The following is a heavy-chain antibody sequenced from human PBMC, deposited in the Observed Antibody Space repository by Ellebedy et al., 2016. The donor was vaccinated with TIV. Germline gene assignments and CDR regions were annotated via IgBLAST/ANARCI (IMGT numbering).Heavy chain of an antibody. CDR1: GFTFSSYG. D-gene: IGHD3-16*01. CDR3: ARVFRSYGMDV. Sequence: GGSLRLSXAASGFTFSSYGMHWVRQAPGRGLDWVAFIEYDGSDKYYADSVKGRFTISRDKSKNTLYLQMNSLRAEDTAVYYCARVFRSYGMDVWGQGTTVTVSS. V-gene: IGHV3-33*05. J-gene: IGHJ6*02. CDR2: IEYDGSDK.